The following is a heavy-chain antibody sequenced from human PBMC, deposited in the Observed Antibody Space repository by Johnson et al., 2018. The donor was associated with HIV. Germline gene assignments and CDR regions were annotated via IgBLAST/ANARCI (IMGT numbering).Heavy chain of an antibody. CDR2: INSGGST. J-gene: IGHJ3*02. D-gene: IGHD5-24*01. CDR1: GLTVSSNY. V-gene: IGHV3-66*01. CDR3: ARACRDGYTCDAFDI. Sequence: VQLVESGGGLVQPGGSLRLSCAASGLTVSSNYMSWVRQGPGKGLEWVSVINSGGSTYYADSVRGRFSISRDNSKNTLYLQMNSLRAEDTAVYYCARACRDGYTCDAFDIWGQGTMVTVSS.